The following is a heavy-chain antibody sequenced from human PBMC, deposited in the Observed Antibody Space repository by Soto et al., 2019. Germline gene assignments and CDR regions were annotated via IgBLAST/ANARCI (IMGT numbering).Heavy chain of an antibody. J-gene: IGHJ6*02. Sequence: SGPTLVNPTQTLTQTCTFSGFSLSTSGMCVSWIRQPPGKALEWLALIDWDDDKYYSTSLKTRLTISKDTSKNQVVLTMTNMDPVDTATYYCARIPIAAAGTGGYYYYGMDVWGQGTTVTVSS. CDR2: IDWDDDK. CDR3: ARIPIAAAGTGGYYYYGMDV. V-gene: IGHV2-70*01. D-gene: IGHD6-13*01. CDR1: GFSLSTSGMC.